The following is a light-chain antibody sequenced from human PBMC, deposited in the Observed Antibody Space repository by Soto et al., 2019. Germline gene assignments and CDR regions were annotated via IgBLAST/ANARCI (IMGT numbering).Light chain of an antibody. CDR3: QQYNGYSTWT. CDR2: DAS. Sequence: THSPSTLSLSPGERATLSCRASQSVRSYLAWYQQKPGQAPRLLIYDASNRATGIPARFSGSGSGTDFTLTISSLDPEDFATYYCQQYNGYSTWTFGQGTKVDIK. J-gene: IGKJ1*01. CDR1: QSVRSY. V-gene: IGKV3-11*01.